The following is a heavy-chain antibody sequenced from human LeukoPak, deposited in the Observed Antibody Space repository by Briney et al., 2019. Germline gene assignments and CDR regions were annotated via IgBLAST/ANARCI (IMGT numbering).Heavy chain of an antibody. CDR3: ARAGRGVTAIDY. CDR2: IYSSGST. CDR1: GGSLSINY. J-gene: IGHJ4*02. V-gene: IGHV4-4*07. D-gene: IGHD2-21*02. Sequence: SENLSLTCTVSGGSLSINYWSWIRQPAGKGLEWIGRIYSSGSTNYNPSLKSRVTMSVDTSKNQFSLKLTSVTAADTAVYYCARAGRGVTAIDYWGQGTLVTVSS.